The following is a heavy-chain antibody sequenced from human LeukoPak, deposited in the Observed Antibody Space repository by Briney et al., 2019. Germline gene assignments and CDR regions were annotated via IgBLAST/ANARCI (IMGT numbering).Heavy chain of an antibody. V-gene: IGHV3-30-3*01. CDR1: GFTFSTYA. J-gene: IGHJ5*02. CDR2: ISYDGSNK. Sequence: GGSLRLSCAATGFTFSTYAMSWVRQAPGKGLEWVAVISYDGSNKYYADSVKGRFTISRDNSKNTLYLQMNSLRAEDTAVYYCARDGSYGGTAWWFDPWGQGTLVTVSS. D-gene: IGHD4-23*01. CDR3: ARDGSYGGTAWWFDP.